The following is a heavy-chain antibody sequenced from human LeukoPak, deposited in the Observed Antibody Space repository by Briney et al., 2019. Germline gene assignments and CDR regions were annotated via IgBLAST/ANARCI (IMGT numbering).Heavy chain of an antibody. CDR2: IYPGDSDT. Sequence: GESLKISCKGSGYSFTSYWIGWVRQMPGKGLEWMGIIYPGDSDTRYSPSFQGQVTISADKSISTAYLRWSSLKASDTAMYYCARGSYYYDSSGDAFDIWGQGTMVTVSS. CDR3: ARGSYYYDSSGDAFDI. V-gene: IGHV5-51*01. D-gene: IGHD3-22*01. J-gene: IGHJ3*02. CDR1: GYSFTSYW.